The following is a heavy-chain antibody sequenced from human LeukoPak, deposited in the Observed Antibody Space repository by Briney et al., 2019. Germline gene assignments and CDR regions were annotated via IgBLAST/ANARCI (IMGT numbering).Heavy chain of an antibody. CDR3: VRDYYGSGKTRWFDP. J-gene: IGHJ5*02. Sequence: GGSLRLSCAASGFTFSSYWIHWVRQAPGKGLVWVSRIDGDGSSTTYADSVKVRFTISRDNAKNTLYLQMTSLRVEDTAVYYCVRDYYGSGKTRWFDPWGQGTLVTVSS. D-gene: IGHD3-10*01. CDR1: GFTFSSYW. CDR2: IDGDGSST. V-gene: IGHV3-74*01.